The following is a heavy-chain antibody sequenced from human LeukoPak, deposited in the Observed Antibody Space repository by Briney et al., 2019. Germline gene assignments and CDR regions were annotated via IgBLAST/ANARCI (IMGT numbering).Heavy chain of an antibody. Sequence: PGGSLRLSCAASGFXFSSYWISWVRQAPGKGLEWVANIKQDGSEKYYVDSVKGRFTISRDNAKNSLYLQMNSLRADDTAVYYCASGRQLGYWGQGTLVTVSS. V-gene: IGHV3-7*05. CDR1: GFXFSSYW. D-gene: IGHD6-13*01. CDR3: ASGRQLGY. J-gene: IGHJ4*02. CDR2: IKQDGSEK.